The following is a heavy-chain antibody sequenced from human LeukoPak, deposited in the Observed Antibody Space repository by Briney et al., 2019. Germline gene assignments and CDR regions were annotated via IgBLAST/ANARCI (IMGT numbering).Heavy chain of an antibody. J-gene: IGHJ5*02. CDR1: GFTFSSYW. Sequence: GGSLRLSCAASGFTFSSYWMSWVRQVPGKGLEWVANTNQDGSEKYNVDSVKGRFTISRDNAKNSVFLQMNSLRGEDTAVYYCARIYLKAASASWGQGTLVTVSS. CDR3: ARIYLKAASAS. V-gene: IGHV3-7*01. CDR2: TNQDGSEK. D-gene: IGHD6-25*01.